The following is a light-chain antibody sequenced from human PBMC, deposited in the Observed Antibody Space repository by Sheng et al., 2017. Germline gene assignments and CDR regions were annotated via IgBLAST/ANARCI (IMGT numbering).Light chain of an antibody. V-gene: IGKV3-11*01. CDR1: QSVSYY. CDR3: QQRSNWPPYT. CDR2: DAS. Sequence: EIVLTQSPATLSLSPGERATLSCRASQSVSYYLAWYQVKPGQAPRLLIYDASNRATGVPARFSGSGSGTDFTLTISSLEPEDFAVYYCQQRSNWPPYTFGQGTKLEI. J-gene: IGKJ2*01.